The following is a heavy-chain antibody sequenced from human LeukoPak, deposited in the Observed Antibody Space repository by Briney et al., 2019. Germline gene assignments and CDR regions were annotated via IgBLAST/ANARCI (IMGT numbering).Heavy chain of an antibody. CDR2: INPSGGST. J-gene: IGHJ3*02. Sequence: GASVKVSCKAYGYTFTSYYMHWVRQAPGQGLEWMGIINPSGGSTSYAQKFQGRVTMTRDTSTSTVYMELSSLRSEDTAVYYCVRQLLSSSWYRIPGAFDIWGQGTMVTVSS. D-gene: IGHD6-13*01. CDR3: VRQLLSSSWYRIPGAFDI. CDR1: GYTFTSYY. V-gene: IGHV1-46*01.